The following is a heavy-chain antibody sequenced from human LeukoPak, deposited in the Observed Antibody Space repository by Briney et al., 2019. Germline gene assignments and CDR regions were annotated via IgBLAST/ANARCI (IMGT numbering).Heavy chain of an antibody. CDR2: INSDGSST. D-gene: IGHD3-22*01. CDR1: GFTFSSYW. J-gene: IGHJ6*03. Sequence: PGGSLRLSCAASGFTFSSYWMHWVRQAPGKGLVWVSRINSDGSSTSYADSVKGRFTISRDNAKNTLYLQMNSLRAEDTAVYYCARVGYYDSSGYLKPEYYYYYMDVWGKGTTVTISS. CDR3: ARVGYYDSSGYLKPEYYYYYMDV. V-gene: IGHV3-74*01.